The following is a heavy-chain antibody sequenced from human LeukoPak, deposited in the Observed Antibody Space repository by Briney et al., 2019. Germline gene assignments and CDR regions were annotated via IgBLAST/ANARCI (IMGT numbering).Heavy chain of an antibody. CDR3: ARDSRDGYNVY. D-gene: IGHD5-24*01. V-gene: IGHV1-69*06. J-gene: IGHJ4*02. CDR1: GGTFSSYA. Sequence: GASVKVSCKASGGTFSSYAISWVRQAPGQGLEWMGGIIPIFGTANYAQKFQGRVTITADKSTSTAYMEPSSLRSEDTAVYYCARDSRDGYNVYWGQGTLVTVSS. CDR2: IIPIFGTA.